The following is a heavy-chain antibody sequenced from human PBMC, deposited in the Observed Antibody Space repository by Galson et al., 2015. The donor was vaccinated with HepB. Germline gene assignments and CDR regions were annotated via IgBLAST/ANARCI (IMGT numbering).Heavy chain of an antibody. Sequence: SVKVSCKASGYTFTSYAMQWVRQAPGQRLEWMGWINAGNGNTKYSQKFQGRVTITRDTSASTAYMELSSLRSEDTAVYYCARDTYYDFWSGLGPANYGMDVWGQGTTVTVSS. V-gene: IGHV1-3*01. D-gene: IGHD3-3*01. CDR2: INAGNGNT. CDR3: ARDTYYDFWSGLGPANYGMDV. CDR1: GYTFTSYA. J-gene: IGHJ6*02.